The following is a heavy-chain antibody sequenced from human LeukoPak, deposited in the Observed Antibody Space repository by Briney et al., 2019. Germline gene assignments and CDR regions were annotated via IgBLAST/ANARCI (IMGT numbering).Heavy chain of an antibody. Sequence: SVKVSCKASGFTFTSSAMQWVRQARGQRLEWIGWIVVGSGNTNYAQKFQERVTITRDMSTSTVYKELSSLRSEDTAVYYCAAREMAVSYYFDYWGQGTLVTVSS. CDR2: IVVGSGNT. CDR3: AAREMAVSYYFDY. V-gene: IGHV1-58*02. D-gene: IGHD5-24*01. CDR1: GFTFTSSA. J-gene: IGHJ4*02.